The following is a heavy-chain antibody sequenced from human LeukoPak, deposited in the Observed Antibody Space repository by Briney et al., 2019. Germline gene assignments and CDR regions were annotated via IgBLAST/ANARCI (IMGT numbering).Heavy chain of an antibody. Sequence: GGSLRLSCAASGFTFSTYAIHWVRQAPGKGLDWVAVISYDGSKNYYADSVKGRFSISRDNSRSTLYLQMNRLRGDDTAVYYCATDVGIAASGTYFHHWGQGTLVTVSS. D-gene: IGHD6-25*01. CDR3: ATDVGIAASGTYFHH. V-gene: IGHV3-30-3*01. J-gene: IGHJ4*02. CDR2: ISYDGSKN. CDR1: GFTFSTYA.